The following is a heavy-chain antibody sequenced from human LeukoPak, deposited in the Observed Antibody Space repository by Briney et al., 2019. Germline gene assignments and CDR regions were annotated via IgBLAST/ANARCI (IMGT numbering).Heavy chain of an antibody. CDR3: ARFPEFYGSGSYYNDGYNWFDP. Sequence: GRSLRLSCAASGFTFGSYAMHWVRQAPGKGLEWVAVISYDGSNKYYADSVKGRFTISRDNSKNTLYLQMNSLRAEDTAVYYCARFPEFYGSGSYYNDGYNWFDPWGQGTLVTVSS. CDR2: ISYDGSNK. V-gene: IGHV3-30-3*01. CDR1: GFTFGSYA. J-gene: IGHJ5*02. D-gene: IGHD3-10*01.